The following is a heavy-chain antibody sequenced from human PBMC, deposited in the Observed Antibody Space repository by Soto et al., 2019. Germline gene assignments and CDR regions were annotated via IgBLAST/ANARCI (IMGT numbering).Heavy chain of an antibody. D-gene: IGHD3-22*01. Sequence: ASVKLSCKASGYMFTGDYIHWVRQAPGQGLEWMGWINPKSGGTKYAEKFQGRVSMTGDTSITTAYLELSSLTSDDTAVYYCATDRVAFDMWGQGTKVTVSS. J-gene: IGHJ3*02. V-gene: IGHV1-2*02. CDR2: INPKSGGT. CDR3: ATDRVAFDM. CDR1: GYMFTGDY.